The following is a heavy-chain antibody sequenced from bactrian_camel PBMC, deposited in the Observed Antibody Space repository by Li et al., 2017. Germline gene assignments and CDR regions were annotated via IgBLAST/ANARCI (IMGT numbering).Heavy chain of an antibody. CDR3: AADVQGLCVPALAVAARY. J-gene: IGHJ4*01. D-gene: IGHD6*01. Sequence: HVQLVESGGGSVQAGGSLRLSCVVTGHTYTRYCLAWFRQIPGKEREGVAVVSAGDKYTRYTRYADSVKGRFTVTQPNAENTAYLQMDSLKPEDTAMYYCAADVQGLCVPALAVAARYRGQGTQVTVS. CDR1: GHTYTRYC. V-gene: IGHV3-2*01. CDR2: VSAGDKYTRYT.